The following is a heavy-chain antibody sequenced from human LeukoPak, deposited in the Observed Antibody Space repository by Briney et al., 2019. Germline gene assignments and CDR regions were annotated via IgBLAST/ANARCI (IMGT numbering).Heavy chain of an antibody. D-gene: IGHD3-22*01. CDR2: IYYSGST. CDR1: GGSISNYY. V-gene: IGHV4-39*01. J-gene: IGHJ4*02. CDR3: ARQVWGYYDSSGYQPLFDY. Sequence: SETLSLTCTVSGGSISNYYWGWIRQPPGKGLEWIGSIYYSGSTYYNPSLKSRVTISVDTSKNQFSLKLSSVTAADTAVYYCARQVWGYYDSSGYQPLFDYWGQGTLVTVSS.